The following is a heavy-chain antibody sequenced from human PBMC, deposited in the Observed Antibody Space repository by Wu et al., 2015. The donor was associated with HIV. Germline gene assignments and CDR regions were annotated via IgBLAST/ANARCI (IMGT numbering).Heavy chain of an antibody. CDR1: GGTFNTYA. D-gene: IGHD4/OR15-4a*01. CDR3: ARSHDYGGSSGLDS. CDR2: IIPMFGAP. Sequence: QVQLVQSGAEVKKPGSSVKVSCKASGGTFNTYAFTWVRQAPGQGLEWMGRIIPMFGAPYYAQNFQGRITITADESTTTVYMEMSSLRFDDTAVYYCARSHDYGGSSGLDSWGQGTLVTVSS. J-gene: IGHJ4*02. V-gene: IGHV1-69*13.